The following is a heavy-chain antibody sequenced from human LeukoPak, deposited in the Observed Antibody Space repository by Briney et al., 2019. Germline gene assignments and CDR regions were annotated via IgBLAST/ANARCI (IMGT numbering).Heavy chain of an antibody. CDR1: GFTFSSYA. D-gene: IGHD5-18*01. CDR2: ISCDGSNK. Sequence: GRSLRLSCAASGFTFSSYAMHWVPQAPGKGLEWVAVISCDGSNKYYADSVKGRFTISRDNSKNTLYLQMNSLRAEDTAVYYCARSAVDTAMVTVYWGQGTLVTVSS. J-gene: IGHJ4*02. CDR3: ARSAVDTAMVTVY. V-gene: IGHV3-30-3*01.